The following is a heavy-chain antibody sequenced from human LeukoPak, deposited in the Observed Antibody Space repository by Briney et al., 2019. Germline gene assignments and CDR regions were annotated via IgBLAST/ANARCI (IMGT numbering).Heavy chain of an antibody. Sequence: PGASVKVSCKASGYTFTSYHFNWVRQATGQRPEWMGWMSPNSGDTGYAQKFQDRVTMTRNTSISTAYMELSSLRSDDTAVYYCARGPPNWGYDYWGPGTLVTVSS. J-gene: IGHJ4*02. CDR3: ARGPPNWGYDY. CDR1: GYTFTSYH. CDR2: MSPNSGDT. V-gene: IGHV1-8*01. D-gene: IGHD7-27*01.